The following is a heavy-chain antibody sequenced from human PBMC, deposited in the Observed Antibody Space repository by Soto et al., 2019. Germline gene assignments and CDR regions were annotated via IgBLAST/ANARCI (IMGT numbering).Heavy chain of an antibody. D-gene: IGHD1-26*01. CDR2: ISDDGDKR. J-gene: IGHJ4*02. V-gene: IGHV3-30*18. Sequence: GSLRLSCVGSGFTFSNYGMHWVRQPPGKGLEWVALISDDGDKRYYADSVRGRLIISRDNSKDTLYLQMNSLGPDDTAVYFCAKARVRIVGANSFDYWGQGTPVTVSS. CDR1: GFTFSNYG. CDR3: AKARVRIVGANSFDY.